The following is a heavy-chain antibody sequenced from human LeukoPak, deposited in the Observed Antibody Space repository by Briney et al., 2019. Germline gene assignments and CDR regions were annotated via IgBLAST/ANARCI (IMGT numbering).Heavy chain of an antibody. Sequence: AASVKVSCKASGYTFTGYYMHWVRQAPGQGLEWMGWINPNSGGTNYAQKFQGRVTMTRDTSISTAYMELSRLRSDDTAVYYCARVSDTAMAYRPFFDYWGQGTLVTVSS. CDR2: INPNSGGT. CDR3: ARVSDTAMAYRPFFDY. D-gene: IGHD5-18*01. V-gene: IGHV1-2*02. J-gene: IGHJ4*02. CDR1: GYTFTGYY.